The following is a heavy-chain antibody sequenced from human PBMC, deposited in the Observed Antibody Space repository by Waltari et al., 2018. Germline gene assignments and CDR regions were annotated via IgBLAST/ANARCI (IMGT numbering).Heavy chain of an antibody. CDR3: AKDVDYGDYFDGMDV. V-gene: IGHV3-23*01. Sequence: EVQLLESGGGLVQPGGSMRLSCAASGFTFSSYAMSWVRQAPGKGLEWVSAISGSGGSTYYADSVKGRFTISRDNSKNTLYLQMNSLRAEDTAVYYCAKDVDYGDYFDGMDVWGQGTTVTVSS. CDR1: GFTFSSYA. CDR2: ISGSGGST. J-gene: IGHJ6*02. D-gene: IGHD4-17*01.